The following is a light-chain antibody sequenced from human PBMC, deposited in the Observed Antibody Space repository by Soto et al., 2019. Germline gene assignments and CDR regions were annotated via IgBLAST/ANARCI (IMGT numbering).Light chain of an antibody. J-gene: IGKJ2*01. CDR2: AAA. CDR1: QNIERY. CDR3: QQTHSTLHS. V-gene: IGKV1-39*01. Sequence: DIQMTQSTSSLSASIGDTITISCRASQNIERYLNWYQKKEGRAPQLLMFAAANLESGVPSRFRGSGSGTDFTLTISSLQPEDFTTYYCQQTHSTLHSFGQGTNVDIK.